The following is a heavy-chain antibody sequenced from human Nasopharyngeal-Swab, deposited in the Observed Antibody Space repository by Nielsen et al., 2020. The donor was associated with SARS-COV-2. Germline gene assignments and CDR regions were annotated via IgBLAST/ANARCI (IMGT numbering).Heavy chain of an antibody. CDR2: INAGKGNT. D-gene: IGHD6-19*01. CDR1: GYTLSTYA. Sequence: ASVKVSCKASGYTLSTYAMYWVRQAPGQRPEFMGWINAGKGNTLYSQRFQGRVRISRDTSANTVYMELNRLRSEDTAVYYCARVPAVAASRIDYWGQGTLVTVSS. V-gene: IGHV1-3*01. CDR3: ARVPAVAASRIDY. J-gene: IGHJ4*02.